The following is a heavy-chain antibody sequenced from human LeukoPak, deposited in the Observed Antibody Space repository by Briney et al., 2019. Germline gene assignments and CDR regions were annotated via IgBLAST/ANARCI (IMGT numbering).Heavy chain of an antibody. D-gene: IGHD3-22*01. J-gene: IGHJ4*02. V-gene: IGHV3-21*01. CDR3: ARDREPLGYYYDSSGYYESVFDY. Sequence: GGSLRLSCAASGFTFSSYSMNWVRQAPGKGLEWVSSISSSSSYIYYADSVKGRFTISRDNAKNSLYLQMNSLRAEDTAVYYCARDREPLGYYYDSSGYYESVFDYWGQGTLVTVSS. CDR1: GFTFSSYS. CDR2: ISSSSSYI.